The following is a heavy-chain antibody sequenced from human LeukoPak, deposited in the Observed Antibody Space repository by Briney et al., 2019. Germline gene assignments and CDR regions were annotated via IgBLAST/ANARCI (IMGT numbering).Heavy chain of an antibody. J-gene: IGHJ3*02. D-gene: IGHD3-22*01. V-gene: IGHV3-21*01. CDR3: ARGYDSSGYYGLDAFDI. CDR1: GFTFSSYS. CDR2: ISSSSSYI. Sequence: GGSLRLSCAASGFTFSSYSMNWVRQAPGKGLEWVSSISSSSSYIYYADSVKGRFTISRDNAKNSLYLQMNSLRAEDTAVYYCARGYDSSGYYGLDAFDIWGQGTMVTVSS.